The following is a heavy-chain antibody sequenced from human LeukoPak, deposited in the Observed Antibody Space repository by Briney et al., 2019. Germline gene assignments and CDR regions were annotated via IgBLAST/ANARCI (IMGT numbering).Heavy chain of an antibody. V-gene: IGHV4-4*07. Sequence: SETLSLTCIVSGVSISSYYWSWIRQPAGKGLEWIGRIYTSGSTNYNPSLKSRVTISVDTSKNQFSLKLSSVTAADTAVYYCARDRGSRGWFDYWGQGTLVTVSS. CDR3: ARDRGSRGWFDY. D-gene: IGHD3-10*01. CDR2: IYTSGST. CDR1: GVSISSYY. J-gene: IGHJ4*02.